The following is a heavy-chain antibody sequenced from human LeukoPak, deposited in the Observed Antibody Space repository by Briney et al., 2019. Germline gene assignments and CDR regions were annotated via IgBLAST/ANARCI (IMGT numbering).Heavy chain of an antibody. CDR2: IIPIFGTA. V-gene: IGHV1-69*13. CDR1: GGTFSSYA. CDR3: ARTPRYDFWSGYLFDY. J-gene: IGHJ4*02. Sequence: GASVKVSCKASGGTFSSYAISWVRQAPGQGLEWMGGIIPIFGTANYAQKFQGRVTITADESTSTAYMELSSLRSEDTAVYYCARTPRYDFWSGYLFDYWGQGTLVTVSS. D-gene: IGHD3-3*01.